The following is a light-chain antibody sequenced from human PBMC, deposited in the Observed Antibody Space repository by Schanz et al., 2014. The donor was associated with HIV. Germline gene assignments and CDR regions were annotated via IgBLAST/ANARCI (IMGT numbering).Light chain of an antibody. J-gene: IGLJ2*01. Sequence: QSALTQPPSASGSPGQSVTISCTGTSSDVGGYNYVSWYRQHPGKVPKVMIYEVTKRPSGVSNRFSGSKSGNTASLTIFGLQAEDEADYYCNSYTSSSTLVFGGGTKLTVL. CDR1: SSDVGGYNY. CDR3: NSYTSSSTLV. CDR2: EVT. V-gene: IGLV2-14*01.